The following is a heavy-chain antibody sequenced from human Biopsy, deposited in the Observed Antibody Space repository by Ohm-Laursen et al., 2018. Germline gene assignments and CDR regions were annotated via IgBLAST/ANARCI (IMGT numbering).Heavy chain of an antibody. Sequence: SETLSLTCSVSGGAIGSYYWTWIRQPPGKGLEWIGHISHTGYTSYKSSLKSRVTISLDTSRKHFSLRLTSLAAADTAVYYCARGSNEYGGLYFPHWGQGTLVTVSS. V-gene: IGHV4-59*08. D-gene: IGHD4-23*01. CDR1: GGAIGSYY. CDR2: ISHTGYT. CDR3: ARGSNEYGGLYFPH. J-gene: IGHJ1*01.